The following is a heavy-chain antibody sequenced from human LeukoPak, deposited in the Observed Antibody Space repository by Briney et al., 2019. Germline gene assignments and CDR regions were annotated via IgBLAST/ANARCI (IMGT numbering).Heavy chain of an antibody. V-gene: IGHV1-69*13. D-gene: IGHD3-22*01. CDR3: ARGGYYYDSSGYSHLPDY. J-gene: IGHJ4*02. CDR2: IIPIVGTT. Sequence: ASVKVSCKASGYTCISYGISWVRQAPGQGLEWMGGIIPIVGTTNYAQMFQGRVTITADESTSTAYMELSSLRSEDTAVYYCARGGYYYDSSGYSHLPDYWGQGTLVTVSA. CDR1: GYTCISYG.